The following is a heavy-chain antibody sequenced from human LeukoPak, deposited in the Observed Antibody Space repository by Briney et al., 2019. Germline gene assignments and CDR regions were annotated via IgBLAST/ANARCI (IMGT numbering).Heavy chain of an antibody. CDR1: GGSFSGYY. V-gene: IGHV4-34*01. Sequence: SETLSLTCAVYGGSFSGYYWSWIRQPPGKGLEWIGEINHSGSTHYNPSLKSRVTISVDTSKNQFSLKLSSVTAADTAVYYCARDSPSPGYSSGWYGGGSAFDIWGQGTMVTVSS. D-gene: IGHD6-19*01. J-gene: IGHJ3*02. CDR3: ARDSPSPGYSSGWYGGGSAFDI. CDR2: INHSGST.